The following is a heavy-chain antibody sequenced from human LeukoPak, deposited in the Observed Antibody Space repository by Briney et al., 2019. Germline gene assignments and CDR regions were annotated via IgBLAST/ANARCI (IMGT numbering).Heavy chain of an antibody. J-gene: IGHJ4*02. CDR1: GFTFSSYG. CDR2: IRYDGSNK. V-gene: IGHV3-30*02. Sequence: GGSLRLSCAASGFTFSSYGMHWVRQAPGKGLEWVAFIRYDGSNKYYADFVKGRFTISRDNSKNTLYLQMNSLRAEDTAVYYCAKDRSIAAAGTIDYWGQGTLVTVSS. D-gene: IGHD6-13*01. CDR3: AKDRSIAAAGTIDY.